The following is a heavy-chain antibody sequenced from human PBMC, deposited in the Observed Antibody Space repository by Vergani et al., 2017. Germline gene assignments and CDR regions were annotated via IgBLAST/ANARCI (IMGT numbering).Heavy chain of an antibody. CDR2: IRNKAYGGTT. V-gene: IGHV3-49*04. CDR1: GFSFGDYA. J-gene: IGHJ4*02. Sequence: EVQLVESGGGLVPPGRSLRLSCAASGFSFGDYAMTWVRQAPGKGLEWVAFIRNKAYGGTTEYAASVKGRFTISRDDSKNTVYLQMNSLNAEDRATYYCAREERSNTSPFVGDWGQGTLITV. D-gene: IGHD2/OR15-2a*01. CDR3: AREERSNTSPFVGD.